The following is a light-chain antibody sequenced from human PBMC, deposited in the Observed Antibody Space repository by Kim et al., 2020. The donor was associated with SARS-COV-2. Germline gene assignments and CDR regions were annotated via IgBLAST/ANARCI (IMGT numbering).Light chain of an antibody. CDR1: SSDVGGYND. CDR3: SSYAGSNNLV. J-gene: IGLJ2*01. CDR2: EVS. V-gene: IGLV2-8*01. Sequence: SVTISSTGTSSDVGGYNDVCWYQQHPGKAPKLMIYEVSKRPSGVPDRFSGSKSGNTASLTVSGLQAEDEADYYCSSYAGSNNLVFGGGTQLTVL.